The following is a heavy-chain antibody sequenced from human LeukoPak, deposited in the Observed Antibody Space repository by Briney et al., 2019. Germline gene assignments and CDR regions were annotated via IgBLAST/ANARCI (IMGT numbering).Heavy chain of an antibody. CDR3: ARAAYSSSPDY. V-gene: IGHV3-48*02. J-gene: IGHJ4*02. CDR1: GFTFSIYS. Sequence: GGSLRLSCAASGFTFSIYSMNWVRQAPGKGLEWVSYISSSSSDIFYADSVKGRFTISRDNAKNSLYLQMSSLRDEDTAVYYCARAAYSSSPDYWGQGTLVTVSS. D-gene: IGHD6-13*01. CDR2: ISSSSSDI.